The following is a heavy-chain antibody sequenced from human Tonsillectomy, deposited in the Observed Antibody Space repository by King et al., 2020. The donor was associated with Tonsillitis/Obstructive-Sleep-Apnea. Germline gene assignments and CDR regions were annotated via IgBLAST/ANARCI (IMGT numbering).Heavy chain of an antibody. CDR3: VKDNAYGDLYYYMDV. D-gene: IGHD4-17*01. CDR1: GFTFSDYV. Sequence: VQLVQSGGGLVQPGRSLRLSCEASGFTFSDYVMHWVRQAPGKGLEWVSGISWNSYNIDYADSVKGRFTISRDNAKNSLYLQMNSLRPEDTALYYCVKDNAYGDLYYYMDVWGKGTTVTVSS. V-gene: IGHV3-9*01. J-gene: IGHJ6*03. CDR2: ISWNSYNI.